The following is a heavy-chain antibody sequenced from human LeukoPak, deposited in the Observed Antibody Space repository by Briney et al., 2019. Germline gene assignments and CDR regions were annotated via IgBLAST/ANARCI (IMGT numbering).Heavy chain of an antibody. J-gene: IGHJ4*02. CDR3: AIHRPLYYYDSSGYWYY. CDR1: GGSISSYY. CDR2: IYYSGST. D-gene: IGHD3-22*01. Sequence: SETLSLTCTVSGGSISSYYWSWIRQPPGKGLEWIGYIYYSGSTNYNPSLKSRVTISVDTSKNQFSLKLSSVTAADTAVYYCAIHRPLYYYDSSGYWYYWGQGTLVTVSS. V-gene: IGHV4-59*12.